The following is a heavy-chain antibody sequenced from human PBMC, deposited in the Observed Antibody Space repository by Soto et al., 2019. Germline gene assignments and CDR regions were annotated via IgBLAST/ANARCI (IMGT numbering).Heavy chain of an antibody. V-gene: IGHV1-69*08. J-gene: IGHJ5*02. CDR1: GGTFSSYT. D-gene: IGHD3-3*01. Sequence: QVQLVQSGAEVKKPGSSVKVSCKASGGTFSSYTISWVRQAPGQGLEWMGRIIPILGIANYAQKFQGRVTITADKSTSTAYMELSSLRSEDTAVYYCAREEISPPYNWFDPWGQGTLVTVSS. CDR3: AREEISPPYNWFDP. CDR2: IIPILGIA.